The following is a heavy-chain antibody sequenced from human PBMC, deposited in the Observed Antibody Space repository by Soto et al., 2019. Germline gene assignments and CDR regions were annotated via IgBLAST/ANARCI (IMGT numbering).Heavy chain of an antibody. D-gene: IGHD3-3*01. CDR3: ARGIFGVVKDAFDI. V-gene: IGHV3-21*01. J-gene: IGHJ3*02. CDR2: ISSSSSYI. CDR1: GFTFSSYS. Sequence: GESLKISCAASGFTFSSYSMNWVRQAPGKGLEWVSSISSSSSYIYYADSVKGRFTISTDNAKNSLYLQMNSLRAEDTAVYYCARGIFGVVKDAFDIWGQGTMVTVSS.